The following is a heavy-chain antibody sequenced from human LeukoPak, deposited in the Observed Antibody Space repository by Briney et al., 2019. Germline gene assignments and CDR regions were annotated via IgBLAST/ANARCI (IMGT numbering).Heavy chain of an antibody. Sequence: SVKVSCKASGGTFSSYAISWVRQAPGQGLEWMGGIIPIFGTANYAQKFQGRVTITADESTSTAYMELSSLRSEDTAVYYCARGYGDYVGIENYFDYWGQGTLVTVSS. V-gene: IGHV1-69*01. CDR3: ARGYGDYVGIENYFDY. J-gene: IGHJ4*02. D-gene: IGHD4-17*01. CDR1: GGTFSSYA. CDR2: IIPIFGTA.